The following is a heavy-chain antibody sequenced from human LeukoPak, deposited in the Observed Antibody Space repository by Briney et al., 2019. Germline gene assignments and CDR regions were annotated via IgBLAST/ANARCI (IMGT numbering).Heavy chain of an antibody. J-gene: IGHJ4*02. CDR3: ASIRGVFGY. CDR1: GFTFSDLF. V-gene: IGHV3-72*01. Sequence: GGSLRLSCAASGFTFSDLFIDWVRQAPGKGLEWVGRTKNKAYSYTTEYAASVKGRFTISRDDSKNSLYIQMNSLKTEDTAVYYCASIRGVFGYWGQGTLVTVSS. D-gene: IGHD3-10*01. CDR2: TKNKAYSYTT.